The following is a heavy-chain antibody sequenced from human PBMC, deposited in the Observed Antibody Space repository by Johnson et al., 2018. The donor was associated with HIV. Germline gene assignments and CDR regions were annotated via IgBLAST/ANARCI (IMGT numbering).Heavy chain of an antibody. D-gene: IGHD3-22*01. CDR3: AKGYYYDSKDAFNI. CDR1: GFTFSDAW. CDR2: IKGKTDGGTT. J-gene: IGHJ3*02. Sequence: EQLVESGGGLVKPGGSLRLSCAASGFTFSDAWMTWVRQAPGKGLEWIGRIKGKTDGGTTDYAAPVKGRFTISRDDSKNTLYLQMNSLKTEDTAVYYCAKGYYYDSKDAFNIWGQGTMVTVSS. V-gene: IGHV3-15*01.